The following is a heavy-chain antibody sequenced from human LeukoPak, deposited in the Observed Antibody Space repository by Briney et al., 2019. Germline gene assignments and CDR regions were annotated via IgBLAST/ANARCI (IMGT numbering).Heavy chain of an antibody. CDR3: ARGIAALHYFDY. D-gene: IGHD6-13*01. J-gene: IGHJ4*02. V-gene: IGHV1-3*01. CDR1: GYTFTSYA. CDR2: INAGNGNT. Sequence: ASVKVSCKASGYTFTSYAMHWVRQAPGQRLEWMGWINAGNGNTKYSQKFQGRVTITRDTSASTAYMELSSLRSEDTAVYYCARGIAALHYFDYWGQGTLVTVSS.